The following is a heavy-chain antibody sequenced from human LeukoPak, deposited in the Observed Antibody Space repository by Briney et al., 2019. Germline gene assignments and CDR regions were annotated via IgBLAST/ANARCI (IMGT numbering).Heavy chain of an antibody. V-gene: IGHV4-34*01. Sequence: SETLSLTCAVYGGSFSGYYWSWIRQPPGKGLEWIGEINHSGSTNYNPSLKSRVTISVDTSKNQLSLKLSSVTAADTAVYYCARGNRPYYYYMDVWGKGTTVTISS. CDR2: INHSGST. CDR3: ARGNRPYYYYMDV. CDR1: GGSFSGYY. D-gene: IGHD2/OR15-2a*01. J-gene: IGHJ6*03.